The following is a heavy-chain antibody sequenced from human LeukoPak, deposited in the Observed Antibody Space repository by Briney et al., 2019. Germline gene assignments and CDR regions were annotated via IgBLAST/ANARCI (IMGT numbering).Heavy chain of an antibody. CDR2: MNPNSGNT. V-gene: IGHV1-8*01. CDR3: ARALEYPYSSSWYFWFDP. Sequence: ASVKVSCKASGYTFTSYDINWVRQGTGQGLEWMGWMNPNSGNTGYAQKFQGRVTMTRNTSISTAYMELSSLRSEDTAVYYCARALEYPYSSSWYFWFDPWGQGTLVTVSS. J-gene: IGHJ5*02. D-gene: IGHD6-13*01. CDR1: GYTFTSYD.